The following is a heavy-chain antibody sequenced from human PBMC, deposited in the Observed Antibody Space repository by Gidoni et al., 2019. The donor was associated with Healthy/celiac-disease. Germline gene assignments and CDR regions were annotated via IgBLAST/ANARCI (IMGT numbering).Heavy chain of an antibody. CDR3: TTRNDQTGTKDY. Sequence: EVQLVESGGGLVNHGGSLRLSWAASGFTFSNAWMNWVRRAPGKGLDWVGRIKSKTDGGTTDYAAPVKGRFTISRDDSKNTLYLQMNSLKTEDTAVYYCTTRNDQTGTKDYWGQGTLVTVSS. D-gene: IGHD1-7*01. J-gene: IGHJ4*02. CDR1: GFTFSNAW. V-gene: IGHV3-15*07. CDR2: IKSKTDGGTT.